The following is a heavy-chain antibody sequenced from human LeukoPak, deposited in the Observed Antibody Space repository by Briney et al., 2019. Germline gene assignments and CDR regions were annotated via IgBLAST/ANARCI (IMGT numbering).Heavy chain of an antibody. V-gene: IGHV4-59*01. CDR3: ARDKGTGWFDH. Sequence: SETLSLTCSVSGGSFSSYYWSWIRQPPGKGLELIGYMYDSGSTNYNPSLKSRVTISVDTSKNQFSLRLSSVTAADTAVYYCARDKGTGWFDHWGQGTLVTVSS. J-gene: IGHJ5*02. CDR2: MYDSGST. D-gene: IGHD1-14*01. CDR1: GGSFSSYY.